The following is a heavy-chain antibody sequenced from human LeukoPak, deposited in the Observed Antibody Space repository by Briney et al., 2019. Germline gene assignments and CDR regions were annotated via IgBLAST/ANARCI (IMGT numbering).Heavy chain of an antibody. V-gene: IGHV4-59*08. J-gene: IGHJ4*02. CDR3: AGRDSSGYYGY. Sequence: PSETLSLTCTVSGGSISRYYWSWIRQPPGKGLEWIGYIYYSGNTNYNPSLKSRVTISVDTSKNQFSLKLSSVTAADTAVYYCAGRDSSGYYGYXXQGXLXTVSS. CDR2: IYYSGNT. D-gene: IGHD3-22*01. CDR1: GGSISRYY.